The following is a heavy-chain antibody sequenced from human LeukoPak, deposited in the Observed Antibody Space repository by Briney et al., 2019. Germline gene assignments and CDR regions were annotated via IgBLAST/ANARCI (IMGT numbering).Heavy chain of an antibody. CDR3: ARPLYSSSSMGFDY. CDR1: GYTFTSYG. CDR2: ISAYNGNT. Sequence: ASVKVSCKASGYTFTSYGISWVRQAPGQGLEWIGWISAYNGNTNYAQKLQGRVTMTTDTSTSTAYMELRSLRSDDTAVYYCARPLYSSSSMGFDYWGQGTLVTVSS. V-gene: IGHV1-18*01. J-gene: IGHJ4*02. D-gene: IGHD6-13*01.